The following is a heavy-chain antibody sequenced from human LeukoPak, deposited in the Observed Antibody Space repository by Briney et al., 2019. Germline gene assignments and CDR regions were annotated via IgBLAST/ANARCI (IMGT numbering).Heavy chain of an antibody. J-gene: IGHJ6*03. CDR2: IYSGGST. D-gene: IGHD4-11*01. Sequence: EGSLRLSCAASGFTVSSNYMSWVRQAPGKGLEWVSVIYSGGSTYYADSVKGRFTISRDNSKNTLYLQMNSLRAEDTAVYYCARAPTVTGSYYYYYMDVWGKGTTVTASS. CDR1: GFTVSSNY. CDR3: ARAPTVTGSYYYYYMDV. V-gene: IGHV3-53*01.